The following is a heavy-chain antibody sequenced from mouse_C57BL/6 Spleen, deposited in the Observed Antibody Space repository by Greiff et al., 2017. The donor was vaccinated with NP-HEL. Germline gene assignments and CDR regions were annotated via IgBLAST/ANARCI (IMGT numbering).Heavy chain of an antibody. J-gene: IGHJ4*01. Sequence: EVKLMESEGGLVQPGSSMKLSCTASGFTFSDYYMAWVRQVPEKGLEWVANINYDGSSTYYLDSLKSRFIISRDNAKNILYLQMSSLKSEDTATYYCARGWVYGSSLYYAMDYWGQGTSVTVSS. CDR3: ARGWVYGSSLYYAMDY. D-gene: IGHD1-1*01. V-gene: IGHV5-16*01. CDR1: GFTFSDYY. CDR2: INYDGSST.